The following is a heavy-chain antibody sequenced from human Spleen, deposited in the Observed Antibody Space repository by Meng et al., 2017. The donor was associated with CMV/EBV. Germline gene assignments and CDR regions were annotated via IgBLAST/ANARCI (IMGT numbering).Heavy chain of an antibody. D-gene: IGHD6-13*01. CDR2: ISHDGSNK. J-gene: IGHJ4*02. CDR3: ARDLAGAAAYDF. V-gene: IGHV3-30*04. CDR1: GFTFSSYK. Sequence: GESLKISCAASGFTFSSYKMHWVRQAPGKGLEWVAVISHDGSNKYYADSVQGRFTVSRHSSKSTVFLQMNSLRGEDTAVYYCARDLAGAAAYDFWGQGTLVTVSS.